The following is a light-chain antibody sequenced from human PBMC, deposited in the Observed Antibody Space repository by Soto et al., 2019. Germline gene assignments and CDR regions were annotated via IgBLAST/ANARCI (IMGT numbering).Light chain of an antibody. CDR3: QQLNTYPLT. Sequence: DIQMTQSPSTLSASVGDRVTITCRASQSLYSWLAWYQQKPGKAPNLLIYDASTLQSGVPSRFSGSGSGTDFTLTISSLQPEDFATYYCQQLNTYPLTFGGGTKVDIK. V-gene: IGKV1-5*01. J-gene: IGKJ4*01. CDR1: QSLYSW. CDR2: DAS.